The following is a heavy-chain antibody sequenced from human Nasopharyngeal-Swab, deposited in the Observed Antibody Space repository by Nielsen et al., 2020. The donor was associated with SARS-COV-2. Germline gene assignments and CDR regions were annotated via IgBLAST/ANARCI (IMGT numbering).Heavy chain of an antibody. D-gene: IGHD4-17*01. CDR2: INTNTGNP. J-gene: IGHJ6*02. V-gene: IGHV7-4-1*02. CDR1: GYTFTSYD. Sequence: ASVKVSCKASGYTFTSYDINWVRQAPGQGLEWMGWINTNTGNPTYAQGFTGRFVFSLDTSVSTAYLQISSLKAEDTAVYYCARDKTPTTVTTGCYGMDVWGQGTTVTVSS. CDR3: ARDKTPTTVTTGCYGMDV.